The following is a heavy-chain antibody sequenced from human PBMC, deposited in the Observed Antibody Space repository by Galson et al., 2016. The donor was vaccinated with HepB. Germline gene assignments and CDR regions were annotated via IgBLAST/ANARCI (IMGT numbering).Heavy chain of an antibody. Sequence: SLRLSCAASGFSFNTYGMHWVRQAPGKGLEWVALIWYDGSKKYYVDSVKCRFTISRNNSQNTLYLQMNSLRAEDTAVYYCARFGTGLDYWGQGTLVTVSS. CDR1: GFSFNTYG. CDR2: IWYDGSKK. D-gene: IGHD3/OR15-3a*01. V-gene: IGHV3-33*01. CDR3: ARFGTGLDY. J-gene: IGHJ4*02.